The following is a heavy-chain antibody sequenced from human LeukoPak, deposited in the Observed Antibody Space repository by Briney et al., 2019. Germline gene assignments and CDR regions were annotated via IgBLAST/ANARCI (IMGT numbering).Heavy chain of an antibody. Sequence: PGGSLGLSCAASGFTVSSNYMSWVRQAPGKGLEWVSVIYSGGSTYYADSVKGRFTIPRDNSKNTLYLQMNSLRAEDTAVYYCARTPAAYYYYYMDVWGKGTTVTVSS. CDR3: ARTPAAYYYYYMDV. D-gene: IGHD2-2*01. V-gene: IGHV3-53*01. CDR1: GFTVSSNY. CDR2: IYSGGST. J-gene: IGHJ6*03.